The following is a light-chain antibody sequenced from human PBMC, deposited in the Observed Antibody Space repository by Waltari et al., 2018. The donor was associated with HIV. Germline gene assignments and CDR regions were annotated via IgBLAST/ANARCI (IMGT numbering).Light chain of an antibody. J-gene: IGLJ3*02. CDR2: RNN. Sequence: QSVLTQPPSASGTPGQRVTISCSGSSSNIGSTYVYWYQQLPGTAPKLLIYRNNQRPSGVTDRFAGSKSGTSASLAISGLRSEDESDYYCATWDDSLSGSWVFGGGTKLTVL. V-gene: IGLV1-47*01. CDR1: SSNIGSTY. CDR3: ATWDDSLSGSWV.